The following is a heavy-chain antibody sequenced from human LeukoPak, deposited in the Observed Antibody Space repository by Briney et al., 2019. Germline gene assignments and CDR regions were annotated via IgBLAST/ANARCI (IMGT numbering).Heavy chain of an antibody. D-gene: IGHD3-22*01. J-gene: IGHJ6*03. V-gene: IGHV4-34*01. CDR2: MNPSGST. CDR3: ARGRQDVTMIVVIMTAVSYYLDV. CDR1: GGSFSGYY. Sequence: SETLSLTCAVYGGSFSGYYWTWIRHTPEKGLEWIGEMNPSGSTNYNPSLKSRVTISVDTSKNQLPLKLSSVTAADTAVYYCARGRQDVTMIVVIMTAVSYYLDVWGKGTTVTVS.